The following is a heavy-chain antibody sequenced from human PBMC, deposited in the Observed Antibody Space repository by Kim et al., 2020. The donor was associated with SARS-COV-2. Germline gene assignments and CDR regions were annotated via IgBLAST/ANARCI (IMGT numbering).Heavy chain of an antibody. CDR2: INAGNGNT. CDR1: GYTFTSYA. D-gene: IGHD3-10*01. V-gene: IGHV1-3*01. Sequence: ASVKVSCKASGYTFTSYAMHWVRQAPGQRLEWMGWINAGNGNTKYSQKFQGRVTITRDTSASTAYMELSSLRSEDTAVYYCARDPPLPWFGELVYYGMDVWGQGTTVTVAS. J-gene: IGHJ6*02. CDR3: ARDPPLPWFGELVYYGMDV.